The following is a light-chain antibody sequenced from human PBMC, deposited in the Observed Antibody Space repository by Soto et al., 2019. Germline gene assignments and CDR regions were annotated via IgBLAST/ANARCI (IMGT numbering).Light chain of an antibody. Sequence: EIVLTQSPGTLSVSPGERATLSCRASQSVSSKIAWYQQKPGQAPRLLFYGASTGATGIPARFSGSGSETEFSLAISSLQSEEFEVYSGQQYKNWPGTFGQGTKGEL. CDR2: GAS. J-gene: IGKJ1*01. CDR3: QQYKNWPGT. V-gene: IGKV3-15*01. CDR1: QSVSSK.